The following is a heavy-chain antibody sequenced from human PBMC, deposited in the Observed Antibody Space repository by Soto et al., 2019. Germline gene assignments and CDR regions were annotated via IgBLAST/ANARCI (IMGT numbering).Heavy chain of an antibody. CDR1: GFTFSSYA. D-gene: IGHD2-2*01. Sequence: PGGSLRLSCAASGFTFSSYAMSWVRQAPGKGLEWVSDISGSGGTTYYADSVKGRFTISRDNAENSLYLQMNSLRDEDTAVYYCASRNLADCSGTSCLYYFDYWGQGTLVTVSS. V-gene: IGHV3-48*02. CDR2: ISGSGGTT. J-gene: IGHJ4*02. CDR3: ASRNLADCSGTSCLYYFDY.